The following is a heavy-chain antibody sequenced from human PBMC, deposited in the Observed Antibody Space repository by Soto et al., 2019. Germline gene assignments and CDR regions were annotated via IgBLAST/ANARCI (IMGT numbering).Heavy chain of an antibody. CDR1: GFTFSSYG. CDR3: ARGIYCDYGYYYGMDV. Sequence: QVQLVESGGGVVQPGRSLRLSCAASGFTFSSYGMHWVRQAPGKGLEWVAVIWYDGSNKYYADSVKGRFPISSDNSKNTVYRPMNSLRAEDTAVYYCARGIYCDYGYYYGMDVWGQGTTVTVSS. CDR2: IWYDGSNK. V-gene: IGHV3-33*01. D-gene: IGHD4-17*01. J-gene: IGHJ6*02.